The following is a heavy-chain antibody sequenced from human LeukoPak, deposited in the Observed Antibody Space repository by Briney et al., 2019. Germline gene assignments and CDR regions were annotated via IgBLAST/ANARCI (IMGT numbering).Heavy chain of an antibody. CDR1: GGSIRRSSYY. CDR2: MYYSGST. V-gene: IGHV4-39*07. D-gene: IGHD2-15*01. CDR3: ARAPNCSGGSCYSPDYYYYYMDV. J-gene: IGHJ6*03. Sequence: PSETLSLTCTVSGGSIRRSSYYWGWIRQPPGKGLEWIGSMYYSGSTYYNPSLKSRVTISVDTSKNQFSLKLSSVTAADTAVYYCARAPNCSGGSCYSPDYYYYYMDVWGKGTTVTISS.